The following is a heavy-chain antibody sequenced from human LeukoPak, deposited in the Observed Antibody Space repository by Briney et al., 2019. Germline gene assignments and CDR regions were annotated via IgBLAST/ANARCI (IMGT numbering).Heavy chain of an antibody. CDR2: VSSSGTTI. J-gene: IGHJ4*02. CDR3: ARALPIDY. Sequence: GGPLRLSCAASGFTFSNYALNWVRQAPGKGLEWVSYVSSSGTTIYCADSMKGRFTISRDNAENSLYLQMNSLRAEDTAVYYCARALPIDYWGQGTLVTVSS. CDR1: GFTFSNYA. V-gene: IGHV3-48*03.